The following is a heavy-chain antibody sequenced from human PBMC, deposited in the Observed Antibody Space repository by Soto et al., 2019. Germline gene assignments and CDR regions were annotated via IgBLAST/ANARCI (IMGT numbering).Heavy chain of an antibody. Sequence: EVQLVESGGGLVKPGGSLRLSCAASGFSFSDYSMNWVRQAPGKGLEWVSSISGSSSYIYYADSLKGRVTVSRENAEKSLYLQMNSLRAEDTAVYYCARDGAYCSGTGCRDYYHYMDVWGKGTTVTVSS. CDR1: GFSFSDYS. CDR3: ARDGAYCSGTGCRDYYHYMDV. V-gene: IGHV3-21*01. CDR2: ISGSSSYI. D-gene: IGHD2-2*01. J-gene: IGHJ6*03.